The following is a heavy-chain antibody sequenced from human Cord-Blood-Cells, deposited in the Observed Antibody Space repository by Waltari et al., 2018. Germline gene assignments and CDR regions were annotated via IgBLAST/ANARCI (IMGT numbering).Heavy chain of an antibody. J-gene: IGHJ4*01. CDR1: GFTFSSYG. Sequence: QVQLVESGGGVVQPGRSLRLSCAASGFTFSSYGMHWVRQAPGKGLEWVAVIWYDGSNKYYADSVKGRFTISRDNSKNTLYLQMNSLRAEDTAVYYCEAEGYWSSTSCYIDYWGHGTLVTVSS. V-gene: IGHV3-33*01. CDR2: IWYDGSNK. D-gene: IGHD2-2*02. CDR3: EAEGYWSSTSCYIDY.